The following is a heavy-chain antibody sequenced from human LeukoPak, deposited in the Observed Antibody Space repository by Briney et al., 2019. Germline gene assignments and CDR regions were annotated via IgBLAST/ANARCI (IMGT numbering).Heavy chain of an antibody. J-gene: IGHJ4*02. D-gene: IGHD2-2*01. CDR2: IYYSGNT. CDR3: ARSSRSWSTFDN. Sequence: SETLSLTCTVSGGSISSSSYYWGWIRQPPGKGLAWIGSIYYSGNTYYNPSLKSRVTISVDTSKNQFSLKLSSVTAADTAVYYCARSSRSWSTFDNWGQGTLVTVSS. V-gene: IGHV4-39*07. CDR1: GGSISSSSYY.